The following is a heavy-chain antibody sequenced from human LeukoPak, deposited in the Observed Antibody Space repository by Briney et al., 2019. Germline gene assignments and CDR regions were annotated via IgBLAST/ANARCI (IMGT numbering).Heavy chain of an antibody. CDR3: ARAPHDSWGLPAAHNWFDP. J-gene: IGHJ5*02. V-gene: IGHV1-3*01. D-gene: IGHD2-2*01. Sequence: ASVKVSCKASGYTFTSYGISWVRQAPGQGLEWMGWINAGNGNTKYSQKFQGRVTITRDTSASTAYMELSSLRSEDTAVYYRARAPHDSWGLPAAHNWFDPWGQGTLVTVSS. CDR1: GYTFTSYG. CDR2: INAGNGNT.